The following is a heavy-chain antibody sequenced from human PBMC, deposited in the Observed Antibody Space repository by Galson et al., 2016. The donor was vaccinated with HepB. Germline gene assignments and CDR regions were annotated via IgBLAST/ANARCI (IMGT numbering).Heavy chain of an antibody. V-gene: IGHV3-21*01. J-gene: IGHJ2*01. CDR2: ISSNGDFI. CDR3: ARDNSHCGRTSCIPTYRYFDR. Sequence: SLRLSCAASGLSFSTFSMNWVRQAPGQGLEWLSSISSNGDFINYADSVKGRFTISRDNADNSLFLHMSSLRAEDTAIYYCARDNSHCGRTSCIPTYRYFDRWGRGTLVTVSS. CDR1: GLSFSTFS. D-gene: IGHD2-2*01.